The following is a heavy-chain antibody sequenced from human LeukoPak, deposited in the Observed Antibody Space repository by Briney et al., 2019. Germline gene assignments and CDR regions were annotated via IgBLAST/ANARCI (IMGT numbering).Heavy chain of an antibody. CDR3: ARVNAFSSLQLDY. V-gene: IGHV1-2*02. J-gene: IGHJ4*02. Sequence: ASVKVSCKASGYTLTAYYIHWVRQAPGQGLEWMGWINPNSGGKSYAQKFQGRVTMTRDTSINTAYMEMNELRSDDTAVYYCARVNAFSSLQLDYWGQGTPVTVTS. CDR1: GYTLTAYY. CDR2: INPNSGGK. D-gene: IGHD2-15*01.